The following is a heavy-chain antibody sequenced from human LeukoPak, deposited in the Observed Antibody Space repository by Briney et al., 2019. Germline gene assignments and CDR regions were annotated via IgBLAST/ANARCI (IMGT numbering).Heavy chain of an antibody. D-gene: IGHD4-23*01. CDR3: ARPSDYGDNSGAFDI. CDR2: IYTSGST. V-gene: IGHV4-4*09. CDR1: GGSISSYY. J-gene: IGHJ3*02. Sequence: SETLSLTCTVSGGSISSYYWSWIRQPPGKGLERIGYIYTSGSTNYNPSLKSRVTISVDTSKNQFSLKLSSVTAADTAVYYCARPSDYGDNSGAFDIWGQGTMVTVSS.